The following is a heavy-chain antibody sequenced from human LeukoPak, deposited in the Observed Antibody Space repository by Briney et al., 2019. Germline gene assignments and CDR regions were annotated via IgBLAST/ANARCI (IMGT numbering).Heavy chain of an antibody. D-gene: IGHD2-2*02. Sequence: SVKVSCKASGGTFSSYAISWVRQAPGQGLEWIGGIIPIFGTANYAQKFQGRVTITTDESTSTAYMELSSLRSEDTAVYYCARSQDIVVVPAAIFNWFDPWGQGTLVTVSS. CDR3: ARSQDIVVVPAAIFNWFDP. CDR1: GGTFSSYA. CDR2: IIPIFGTA. V-gene: IGHV1-69*05. J-gene: IGHJ5*02.